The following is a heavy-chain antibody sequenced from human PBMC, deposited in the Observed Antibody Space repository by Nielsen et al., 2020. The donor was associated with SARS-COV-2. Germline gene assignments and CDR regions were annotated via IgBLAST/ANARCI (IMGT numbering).Heavy chain of an antibody. CDR2: INPNSGGT. D-gene: IGHD3-3*01. Sequence: ASVKVSCKASGYTFTSYAMHWVRQAPGQRLEWMGRINPNSGGTNYAQKFQGRVTMTRDTSISTAYMELSRLRSDDTAVYYCARDLGESITIFGVVIISLYTLGYWGQGTLVTVSS. CDR3: ARDLGESITIFGVVIISLYTLGY. V-gene: IGHV1-2*06. CDR1: GYTFTSYA. J-gene: IGHJ4*02.